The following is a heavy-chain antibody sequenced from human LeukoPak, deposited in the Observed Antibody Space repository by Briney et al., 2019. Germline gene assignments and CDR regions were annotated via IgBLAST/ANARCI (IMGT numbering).Heavy chain of an antibody. D-gene: IGHD3-22*01. CDR3: ARLVTYYYDSSGYYLDY. J-gene: IGHJ4*02. Sequence: ASVKVSCKASGYTXTSYGISRVRQAPGQGLEWMGWISAYNGNTNYAQKLQGGVTMTTDTSTSTAYMELRSLRSDDTAVYYCARLVTYYYDSSGYYLDYWGQGTLVTVSS. CDR2: ISAYNGNT. CDR1: GYTXTSYG. V-gene: IGHV1-18*01.